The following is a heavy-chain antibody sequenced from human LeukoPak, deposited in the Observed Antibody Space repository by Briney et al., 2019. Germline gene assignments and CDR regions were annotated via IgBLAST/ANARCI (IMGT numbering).Heavy chain of an antibody. CDR3: ARGPTDMDFDY. CDR1: GHTFTKSDY. CDR2: INPSDGTT. Sequence: GASVTVSCKASGHTFTKSDYMQWVRQAPGQGLEWMGIINPSDGTTFYSQKFQGRVTMTRDTSTNTVDMELSSLRSENTAVFYCARGPTDMDFDYGGQGSLVTVSS. J-gene: IGHJ4*02. V-gene: IGHV1-46*01.